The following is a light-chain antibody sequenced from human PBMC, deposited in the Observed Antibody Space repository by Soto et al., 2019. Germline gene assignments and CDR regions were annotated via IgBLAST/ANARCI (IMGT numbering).Light chain of an antibody. V-gene: IGKV3-11*01. CDR2: GAS. CDR3: QQTSNWPPEIT. CDR1: QSISSYF. Sequence: EIVLTQSPATLSLSPGERATLSCRASQSISSYFLAWYQQKRGQAPRLLIHGASNRATGIPDRFSGSGSGTDFTLTISSLEPEDFAVYYCQQTSNWPPEITFGQGTRLEIK. J-gene: IGKJ5*01.